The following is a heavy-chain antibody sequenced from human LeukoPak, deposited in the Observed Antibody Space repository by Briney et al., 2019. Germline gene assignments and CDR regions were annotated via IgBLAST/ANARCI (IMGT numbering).Heavy chain of an antibody. J-gene: IGHJ3*02. CDR3: ARDNDAFDI. CDR2: IIGTSEM. Sequence: GGSLRLSCAASGFSFSSYTMNWVRLAPGRGLEWVSSIIGTSEMHYADSVKGRFTVSRDNDKNSLFLQLSSLRSEDTAVYYCARDNDAFDIWGQGTMVTVSS. V-gene: IGHV3-21*04. CDR1: GFSFSSYT.